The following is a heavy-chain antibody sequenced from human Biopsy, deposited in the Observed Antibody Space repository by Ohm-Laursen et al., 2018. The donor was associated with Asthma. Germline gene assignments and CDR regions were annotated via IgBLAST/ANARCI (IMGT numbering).Heavy chain of an antibody. CDR1: YGSITSGGYY. CDR2: IYYSGST. CDR3: ARAQDYYDSRGYYRSFDY. D-gene: IGHD3-22*01. V-gene: IGHV4-31*03. Sequence: PSQTLSLTCTVSYGSITSGGYYWTWIRQHPGKGLEWFGFIYYSGSTYYNPSLKSRVSISIDTSKNQFSLKLSSVTAADTAVYYCARAQDYYDSRGYYRSFDYWGQGTLVTVSS. J-gene: IGHJ4*02.